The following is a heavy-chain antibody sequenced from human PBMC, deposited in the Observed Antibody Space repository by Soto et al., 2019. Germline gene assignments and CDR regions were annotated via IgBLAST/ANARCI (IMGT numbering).Heavy chain of an antibody. CDR1: GYTFTSYY. J-gene: IGHJ4*02. CDR2: INPSGGST. CDR3: ATLTRDGWSFDY. Sequence: QVQLVQSGAEVKKPGASVKVSCKASGYTFTSYYMHWVRQAPGQGLEWMGIINPSGGSTSYAQKFQGRVTMTRDTSTSTVYMELSSLRSEDTAVYYCATLTRDGWSFDYWGQGTLVTVSS. D-gene: IGHD6-19*01. V-gene: IGHV1-46*01.